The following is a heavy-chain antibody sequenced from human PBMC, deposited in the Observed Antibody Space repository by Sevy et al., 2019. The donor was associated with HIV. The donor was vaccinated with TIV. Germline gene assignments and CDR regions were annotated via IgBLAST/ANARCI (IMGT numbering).Heavy chain of an antibody. CDR2: IYSGGST. CDR1: GFTVSSNY. Sequence: GGSLRLSCAASGFTVSSNYMSWVRQAPGKGLEWVSVIYSGGSTYYADSVKDRFTISRDNSKNTLYLQMNSLRAEDTAVYYCASPGRNGGSSWGYYGMDVWGQGTTVTVSS. J-gene: IGHJ6*02. D-gene: IGHD6-13*01. V-gene: IGHV3-53*01. CDR3: ASPGRNGGSSWGYYGMDV.